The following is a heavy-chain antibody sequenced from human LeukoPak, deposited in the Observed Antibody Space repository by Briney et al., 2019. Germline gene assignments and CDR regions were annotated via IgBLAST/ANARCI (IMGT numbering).Heavy chain of an antibody. J-gene: IGHJ4*02. CDR2: IYYSGST. CDR1: GGSISSYY. CDR3: ARISRTIFGVVIMDY. Sequence: SETLSLTCTVSGGSISSYYWSWIRQPPGKGLEWIGYIYYSGSTNYNPSLKSRVTISVDTSKNQFSLKLRSVTAADTAVYYCARISRTIFGVVIMDYWGQGTLVTVSS. D-gene: IGHD3-3*01. V-gene: IGHV4-59*08.